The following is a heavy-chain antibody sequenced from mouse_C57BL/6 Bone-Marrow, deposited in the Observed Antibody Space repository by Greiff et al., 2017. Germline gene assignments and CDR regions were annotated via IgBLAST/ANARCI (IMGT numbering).Heavy chain of an antibody. D-gene: IGHD1-1*01. V-gene: IGHV1-50*01. CDR2: IDPSDSYT. J-gene: IGHJ2*01. CDR1: GYTFTSYW. Sequence: QVQLKQPGAELVKPGASVKLSCKASGYTFTSYWMQWVKQRPGQGLEWIGEIDPSDSYTNYNQKFKGKATLTVDTSSSTAYMQLSSLTSEDSAVYYCARRGPYYGSPNYLDYWGQGTTLTVSS. CDR3: ARRGPYYGSPNYLDY.